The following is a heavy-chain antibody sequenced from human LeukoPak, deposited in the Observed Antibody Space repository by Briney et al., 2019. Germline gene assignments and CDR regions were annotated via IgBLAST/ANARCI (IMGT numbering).Heavy chain of an antibody. D-gene: IGHD6-19*01. CDR2: ISYDGSNK. CDR1: GFTFSSYA. Sequence: GRSLRLSCAASGFTFSSYAMHWVRQAPGKGLEWVAVISYDGSNKYYADSVKGRFTISRDNSKNTLYLQMNSLRAEDTAVYYCAREREQWLTYWFFDLWGRGTLVTVSS. CDR3: AREREQWLTYWFFDL. V-gene: IGHV3-30*04. J-gene: IGHJ2*01.